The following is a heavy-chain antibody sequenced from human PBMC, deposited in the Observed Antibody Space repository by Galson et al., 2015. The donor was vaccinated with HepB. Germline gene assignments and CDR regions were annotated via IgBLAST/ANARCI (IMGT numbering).Heavy chain of an antibody. CDR1: GYSFPSYW. D-gene: IGHD5-18*01. Sequence: QSGADVTKPGESLRISCKGSGYSFPSYWISWVRQMPGKGLEWMGRIDPSDSYTNYSPSFQGHVTISADKSTSTAYLQWSSLKASDTAMYYCARERTMDTAMEYWYFDLWGRGTLVTVSS. V-gene: IGHV5-10-1*01. CDR3: ARERTMDTAMEYWYFDL. J-gene: IGHJ2*01. CDR2: IDPSDSYT.